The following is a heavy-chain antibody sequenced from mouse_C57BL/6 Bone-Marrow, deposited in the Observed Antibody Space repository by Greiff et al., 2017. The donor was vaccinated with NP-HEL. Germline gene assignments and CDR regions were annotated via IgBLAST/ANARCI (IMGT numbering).Heavy chain of an antibody. J-gene: IGHJ3*01. CDR1: GYTFTSYG. D-gene: IGHD2-4*01. Sequence: VQLQQSGAELARPGASVKLSCKASGYTFTSYGISWVKQRTGQGLEWIGEIYPRSGNTYYNEKFKGKATLTADKSSSTAYMELRSLTSEDSAFYFCARTHYDYGEGFAYWGQGTLVTVSA. V-gene: IGHV1-81*01. CDR2: IYPRSGNT. CDR3: ARTHYDYGEGFAY.